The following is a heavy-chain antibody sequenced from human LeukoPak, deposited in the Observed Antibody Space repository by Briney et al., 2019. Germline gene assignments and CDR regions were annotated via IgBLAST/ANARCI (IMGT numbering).Heavy chain of an antibody. V-gene: IGHV3-7*01. D-gene: IGHD2-15*01. CDR1: GLSFSSYW. CDR3: ARDYDYFSGHNLDAYDI. Sequence: GGSPRLSCAASGLSFSSYWMTWVRQAPGKGLEWVANIKEDGSAKSYVDSVKGRFTISRDNAKNSLYLQMNSLRVEDTAVYYCARDYDYFSGHNLDAYDIWGQGTTVIVSS. J-gene: IGHJ3*02. CDR2: IKEDGSAK.